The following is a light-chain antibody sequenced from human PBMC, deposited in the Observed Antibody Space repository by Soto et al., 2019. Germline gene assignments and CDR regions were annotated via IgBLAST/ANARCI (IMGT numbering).Light chain of an antibody. V-gene: IGKV1-39*01. CDR3: QQSYSTPLT. CDR2: AAS. CDR1: QSISSY. Sequence: DIQMTQSPSYLSASVGDRVTITCPASQSISSYLNWYQQKPGKAPKLLIYAASSLQSGVPSRFSGSGSGTDFTLTISSLQPEDFATYYCQQSYSTPLTFGGGTKVEIK. J-gene: IGKJ4*01.